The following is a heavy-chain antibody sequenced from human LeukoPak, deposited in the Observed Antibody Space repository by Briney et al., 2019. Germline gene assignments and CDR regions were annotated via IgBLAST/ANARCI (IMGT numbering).Heavy chain of an antibody. D-gene: IGHD3-22*01. CDR1: GYTFTSYY. V-gene: IGHV1-46*01. CDR2: INPSGGST. Sequence: GASVKVSCKASGYTFTSYYMHWVRQAPGQGLEWMGIINPSGGSTSYAQKFQGRVTITADKSTSTAYMELSSLRSEDTAVYYCARGTTFQTMIVRNWGQGTLVTVSS. CDR3: ARGTTFQTMIVRN. J-gene: IGHJ4*02.